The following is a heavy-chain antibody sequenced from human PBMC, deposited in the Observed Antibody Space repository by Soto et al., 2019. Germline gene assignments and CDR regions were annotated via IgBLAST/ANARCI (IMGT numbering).Heavy chain of an antibody. J-gene: IGHJ3*02. D-gene: IGHD4-17*01. CDR2: IRSKASGGTA. CDR3: SRDLLAVRAFHI. V-gene: IGHV3-49*03. Sequence: GGSLRLSCTTSGFTFGDYAVSWLRQAPGKGLEWVSFIRSKASGGTAEYAASVKGRFTISRDDSKSIAYLQMNSLKTEDTAVYYCSRDLLAVRAFHIWGPGPMVT. CDR1: GFTFGDYA.